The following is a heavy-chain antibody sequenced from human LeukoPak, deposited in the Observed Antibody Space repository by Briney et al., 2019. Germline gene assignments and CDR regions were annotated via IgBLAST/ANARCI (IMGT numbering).Heavy chain of an antibody. CDR1: GGSISSYY. Sequence: SETLSLTCTVSGGSISSYYWSWIRQPPGKGLEWIGYIYYSGSTNYNPSLKSRVTISVDTSKNQFSLKLSSVTAADTAVYYCARFRGSIITIFGVVPDEDYYYYGMDVWGQGTTVTVSS. V-gene: IGHV4-59*08. J-gene: IGHJ6*02. CDR2: IYYSGST. D-gene: IGHD3-3*01. CDR3: ARFRGSIITIFGVVPDEDYYYYGMDV.